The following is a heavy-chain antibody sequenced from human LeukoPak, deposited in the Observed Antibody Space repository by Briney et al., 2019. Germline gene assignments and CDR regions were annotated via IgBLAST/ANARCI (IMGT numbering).Heavy chain of an antibody. CDR3: ARGLFHRKEPNWFDP. D-gene: IGHD1-14*01. J-gene: IGHJ5*02. Sequence: PSETLSLTCTVSGGSISSYYWSWIRQPPGKGLEWIGYIYYSGSTNYNPSLKSRVTISVDTSKNQFSLKLSSVTAADTAVYYCARGLFHRKEPNWFDPWGQGTLVTVSS. V-gene: IGHV4-59*12. CDR1: GGSISSYY. CDR2: IYYSGST.